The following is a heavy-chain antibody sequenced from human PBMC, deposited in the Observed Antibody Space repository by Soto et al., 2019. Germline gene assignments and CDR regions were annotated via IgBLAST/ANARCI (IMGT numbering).Heavy chain of an antibody. V-gene: IGHV1-18*04. CDR3: ARDLVGFGHYYYGMDF. D-gene: IGHD3-10*01. J-gene: IGHJ6*02. CDR1: GYTFTNYG. Sequence: ASVKVSCKASGYTFTNYGISWVRQAPGQGLEWMGWISAYNGNTNYAQKLQGRVTMTTDTSTSTAYMELRSLRSDDTAVYYCARDLVGFGHYYYGMDFWGQGTTGTVSS. CDR2: ISAYNGNT.